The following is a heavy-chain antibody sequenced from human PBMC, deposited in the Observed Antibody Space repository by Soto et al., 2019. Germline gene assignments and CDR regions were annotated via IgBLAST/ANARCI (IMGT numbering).Heavy chain of an antibody. V-gene: IGHV4-31*03. Sequence: PSETVSLTCTVSGGSISSGGYYWSWIRQHPGKGLEWIGYIYYSGSTYYNPSLKSRVTISVDTSKNQFSLKLSSVTAADTAVYYCASRVVVVAATPTYPGWAFDIWGQGTMVTVSS. D-gene: IGHD2-15*01. J-gene: IGHJ3*02. CDR2: IYYSGST. CDR3: ASRVVVVAATPTYPGWAFDI. CDR1: GGSISSGGYY.